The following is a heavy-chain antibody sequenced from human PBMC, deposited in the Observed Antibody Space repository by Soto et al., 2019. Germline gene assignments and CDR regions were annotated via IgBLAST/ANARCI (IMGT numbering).Heavy chain of an antibody. Sequence: GXLRLSGATSGLXVSSNYLTWVGRAPGKGREWVSILYTVGTTYYADSVKGRFTISRDNSKNTLYLQMNSLRAEDTAVYYCARNHYYDILTGYYPYGMDLWGQGTSVTVS. V-gene: IGHV3-53*01. J-gene: IGHJ6*02. CDR3: ARNHYYDILTGYYPYGMDL. CDR1: GLXVSSNY. CDR2: LYTVGTT. D-gene: IGHD3-9*01.